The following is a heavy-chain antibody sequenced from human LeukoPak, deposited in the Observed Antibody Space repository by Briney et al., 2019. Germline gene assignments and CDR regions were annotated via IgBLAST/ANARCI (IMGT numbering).Heavy chain of an antibody. J-gene: IGHJ4*02. CDR1: GFTFSTYA. CDR3: AKAGSYDFWSGSNSYFDY. CDR2: ISGSGGST. V-gene: IGHV3-23*01. Sequence: GGSLRLSCAASGFTFSTYAMNWVRQAPGKGLEWVSTISGSGGSTFYADSVKGRFTISRDNSKNTLCLQMNSLRAEDTAVYYCAKAGSYDFWSGSNSYFDYWGQGTLVTVSS. D-gene: IGHD3-3*01.